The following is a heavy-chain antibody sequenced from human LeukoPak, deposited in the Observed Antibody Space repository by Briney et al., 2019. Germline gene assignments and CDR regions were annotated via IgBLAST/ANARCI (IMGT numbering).Heavy chain of an antibody. V-gene: IGHV1-69*05. J-gene: IGHJ4*02. D-gene: IGHD2-21*02. CDR1: GGTFSSYA. Sequence: SVKVSCKASGGTFSSYAISWVRQAPGQGLEWMGRIIPIFGTANHAQKFQGRVTITTDESTSTAYMELSSLRSEDTAVYYCARSVLVTAILNYWGQGTLVTVSS. CDR2: IIPIFGTA. CDR3: ARSVLVTAILNY.